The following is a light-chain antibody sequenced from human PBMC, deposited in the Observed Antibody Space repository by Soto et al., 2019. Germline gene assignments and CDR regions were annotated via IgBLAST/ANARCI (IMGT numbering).Light chain of an antibody. V-gene: IGLV2-8*01. CDR1: SSDVGGYNY. J-gene: IGLJ3*02. Sequence: QSALTQPPSASGSPGQSVTISCTGTSSDVGGYNYVSWYQQHPGKAPKLMIYEVSKRPSGVPDRFSGSKSGNTASLTVSGLHAEDEADYYCSSYAGSNNLVFGGGNKLTVL. CDR3: SSYAGSNNLV. CDR2: EVS.